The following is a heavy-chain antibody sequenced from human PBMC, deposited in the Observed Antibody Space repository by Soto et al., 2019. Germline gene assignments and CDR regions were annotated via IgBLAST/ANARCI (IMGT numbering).Heavy chain of an antibody. D-gene: IGHD2-21*02. CDR2: ILPLFGTP. CDR1: GGTFSSYA. V-gene: IGHV1-69*13. Sequence: SVKVSCKASGGTFSSYAISWVRQAPGQGLECMGRILPLFGTPIYAHTYPGRETMTADASTSTAYMEVNSLRSEDTAGHYVARALDCYEHSACRDPFDLWGQGTMVTDS. CDR3: ARALDCYEHSACRDPFDL. J-gene: IGHJ3*01.